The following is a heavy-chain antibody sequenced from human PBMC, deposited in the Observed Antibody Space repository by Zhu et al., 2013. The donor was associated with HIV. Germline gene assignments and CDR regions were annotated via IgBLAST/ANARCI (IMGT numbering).Heavy chain of an antibody. CDR1: GYTFTGYF. CDR3: AKVQYYYEVVVPNDY. J-gene: IGHJ4*02. D-gene: IGHD2-2*01. CDR2: INPNSGAT. Sequence: QVQLVQSGAEVRKPGASVKVSCKASGYTFTGYFMHWVRRAPGQGLEWMGWINPNSGATNYAQNFQGRVTMTRDTSISTVYMDLSRLGSDDTAVYYCAKVQYYYEVVVPNDYWGQGTLVTV. V-gene: IGHV1-2*02.